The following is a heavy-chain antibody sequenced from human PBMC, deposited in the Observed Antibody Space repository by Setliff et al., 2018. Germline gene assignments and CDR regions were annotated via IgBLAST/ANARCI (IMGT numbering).Heavy chain of an antibody. CDR3: ARPGSGNGYYMDV. CDR1: GGSISSSSYY. D-gene: IGHD3-10*01. Sequence: LTCTVSGGSISSSSYYWGWIRQPPGKGLEWIGSIYYSGSTYYNPSLKSRVTISVDTSKNQFSLKLSSVTAADTAVYYCARPGSGNGYYMDVWGKGTTVTVS. V-gene: IGHV4-39*01. J-gene: IGHJ6*03. CDR2: IYYSGST.